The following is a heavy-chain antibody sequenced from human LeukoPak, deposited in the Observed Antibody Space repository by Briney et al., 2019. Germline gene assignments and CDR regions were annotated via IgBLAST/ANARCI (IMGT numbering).Heavy chain of an antibody. CDR1: GGSTSSYY. Sequence: SETLSLTCTVSGGSTSSYYWSWIRQPPRQGPEWIGYIYYSGSTNYNPSLKSRVTISVDTSKNQFSLKLSSVTAADTAVYYCARVARGHWFDPWGQGTLVTVSS. J-gene: IGHJ5*02. V-gene: IGHV4-59*01. CDR3: ARVARGHWFDP. CDR2: IYYSGST.